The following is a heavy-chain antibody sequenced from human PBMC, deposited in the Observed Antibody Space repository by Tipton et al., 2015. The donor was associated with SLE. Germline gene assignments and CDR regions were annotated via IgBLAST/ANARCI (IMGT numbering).Heavy chain of an antibody. D-gene: IGHD5-24*01. Sequence: TLSLTCAVYGGSFSAYYWGWIRQPPGKELEWIGNIYHDGSTHHNPSLKSRVNISVDTSKNQFSLNLNSVTAADTAVYYCAKMGKMAPFDSWGQGALVTVSS. CDR1: GGSFSAYY. CDR3: AKMGKMAPFDS. CDR2: IYHDGST. J-gene: IGHJ4*02. V-gene: IGHV4-34*11.